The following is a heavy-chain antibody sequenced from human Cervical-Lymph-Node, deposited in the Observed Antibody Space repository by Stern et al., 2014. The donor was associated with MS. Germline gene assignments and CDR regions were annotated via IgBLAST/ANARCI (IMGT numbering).Heavy chain of an antibody. V-gene: IGHV4-61*01. CDR1: GGSVSSGSYY. D-gene: IGHD2-2*01. J-gene: IGHJ6*02. CDR2: IYYSGST. Sequence: QLQLQESGPGLVKPSETLSLTCTVSGGSVSSGSYYWSWIRQPPGKGLEWIGYIYYSGSTNYNPSLKSRVTISVDTSKNQFSLKLSSVTAADTAVYYCARAYRPIVVVPAAIRYYGMDVWGQGTTVTVSS. CDR3: ARAYRPIVVVPAAIRYYGMDV.